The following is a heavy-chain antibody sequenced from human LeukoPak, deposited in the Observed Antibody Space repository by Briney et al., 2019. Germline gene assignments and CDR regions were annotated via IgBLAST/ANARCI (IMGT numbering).Heavy chain of an antibody. CDR1: GGTFSSYA. D-gene: IGHD7-27*01. CDR2: IIPIFGTA. CDR3: ARDGIANWGSPTGYDAFDI. Sequence: SVKVSCKASGGTFSSYAISWVRQAPGQGLEWMGRIIPIFGTANYAQKFKGRVTITTDESTSTAYMELISLRSEDTAVDYCARDGIANWGSPTGYDAFDIWGQGTMVTVSS. J-gene: IGHJ3*02. V-gene: IGHV1-69*05.